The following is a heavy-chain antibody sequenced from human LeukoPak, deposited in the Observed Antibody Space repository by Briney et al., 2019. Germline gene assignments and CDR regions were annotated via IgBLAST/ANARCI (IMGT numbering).Heavy chain of an antibody. D-gene: IGHD2/OR15-2a*01. V-gene: IGHV3-30*18. Sequence: PGGSLRLSCAASGFTFSSYGMHWVRQAPGKGLEWVAVISYDGSNKYYADSVKGRFTISRDNSKNTLYLQMNSLRAEDTAVYYCAKDVSALSHYYGMDVWGQGTTVIVSS. CDR1: GFTFSSYG. CDR2: ISYDGSNK. CDR3: AKDVSALSHYYGMDV. J-gene: IGHJ6*02.